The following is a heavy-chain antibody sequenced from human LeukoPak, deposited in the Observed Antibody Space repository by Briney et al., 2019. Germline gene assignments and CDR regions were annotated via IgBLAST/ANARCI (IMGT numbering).Heavy chain of an antibody. D-gene: IGHD3-10*01. V-gene: IGHV3-21*01. J-gene: IGHJ4*02. CDR1: GVTFSSYS. CDR3: AREPESPVRGVDPFDY. Sequence: GGSLRLSCAASGVTFSSYSMNWVRHAPGKGLEWVSSISSSSSYIYYADSVKGRFTISRDNAKNSLYLQMNSLRAEDTAVYYCAREPESPVRGVDPFDYWGQGTLVTVSS. CDR2: ISSSSSYI.